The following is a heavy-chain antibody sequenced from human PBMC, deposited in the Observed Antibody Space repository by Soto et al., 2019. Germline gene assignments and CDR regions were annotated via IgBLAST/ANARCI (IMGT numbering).Heavy chain of an antibody. CDR2: THHSGST. D-gene: IGHD2-21*02. V-gene: IGHV4-34*01. CDR1: GGSLSGNY. J-gene: IGHJ4*02. Sequence: QAQLQQWGTGLLKPSETLSLTCAVYGGSLSGNYWGWIRQPPGKGLEWIGETHHSGSTAYNPSLKSRVTILVDTSRNQFSLKLNSVTAAATAVYYRARTTAAIHLNYWSQGTLVTVSS. CDR3: ARTTAAIHLNY.